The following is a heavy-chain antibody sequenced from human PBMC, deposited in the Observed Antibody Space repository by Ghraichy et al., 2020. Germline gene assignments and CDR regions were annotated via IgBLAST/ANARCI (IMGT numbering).Heavy chain of an antibody. D-gene: IGHD3-3*01. J-gene: IGHJ6*02. CDR2: ISAYNGNT. Sequence: ASVKVSCKASGYTFTSYGISWVRQAPGQGLEWMGWISAYNGNTNYAQKLQGSVTMTTDTSTSTAYMELRSLRSDDTDVYYCARVDRKSFGVVIHPVTIFFYYGMDVWGQGTTVTVSS. CDR1: GYTFTSYG. V-gene: IGHV1-18*01. CDR3: ARVDRKSFGVVIHPVTIFFYYGMDV.